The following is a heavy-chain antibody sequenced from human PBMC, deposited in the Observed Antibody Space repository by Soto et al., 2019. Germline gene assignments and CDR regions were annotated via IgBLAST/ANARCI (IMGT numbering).Heavy chain of an antibody. Sequence: VGSLRLSCAASGFTFSSYGMHWVRQAPGKGLEWVAVISYDGSNKYYADSVKGRFTISRDNSKNTLYLQMNSLRAEDTAVYYCAKEGGIAAAGTPLYYYYGMDVWGQGTTVTVSS. V-gene: IGHV3-30*18. CDR3: AKEGGIAAAGTPLYYYYGMDV. D-gene: IGHD6-13*01. CDR1: GFTFSSYG. CDR2: ISYDGSNK. J-gene: IGHJ6*02.